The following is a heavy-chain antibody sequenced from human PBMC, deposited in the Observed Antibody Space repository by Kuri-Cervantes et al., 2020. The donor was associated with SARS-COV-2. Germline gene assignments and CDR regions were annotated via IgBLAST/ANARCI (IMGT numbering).Heavy chain of an antibody. D-gene: IGHD3-3*01. CDR1: GGSISSYY. Sequence: SETLSLTCTVPGGSISSYYWSWIRQPAGKGLEWIGRIYTSGSTNYNPSLKSRVTMSVDTSKNQFSLKLSSVTAADTAVYYCARGRITIFGVADNWFDPWGQGTLVTVSS. CDR2: IYTSGST. CDR3: ARGRITIFGVADNWFDP. V-gene: IGHV4-4*07. J-gene: IGHJ5*02.